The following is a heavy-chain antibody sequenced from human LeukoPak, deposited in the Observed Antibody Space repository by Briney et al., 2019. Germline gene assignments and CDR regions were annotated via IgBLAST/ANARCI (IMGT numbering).Heavy chain of an antibody. CDR3: ARTEAHNYYYYGMDV. J-gene: IGHJ6*02. CDR1: GGSFSGYY. V-gene: IGHV4-34*01. Sequence: SETLSLTCAVYGGSFSGYYWSWIRQPPGKGLEWIGESNHSGSTNYNPSLKSRVTISVDTSKNQFSLKLSSVTAADTAVYYCARTEAHNYYYYGMDVWGQGTTVTVSS. CDR2: SNHSGST.